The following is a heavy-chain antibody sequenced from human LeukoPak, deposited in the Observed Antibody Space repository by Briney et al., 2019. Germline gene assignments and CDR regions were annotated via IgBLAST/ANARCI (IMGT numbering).Heavy chain of an antibody. J-gene: IGHJ6*04. CDR2: INHSGST. CDR3: ARVFLFMVPSRRYYGMDV. Sequence: SETLSLTCAVYGGSFSGYYWSWIRQPPGKGLERIGEINHSGSTNYNPSLKSRVTISVDTSKNQFSLKLSSVTAADTAVYYCARVFLFMVPSRRYYGMDVWGKGTTVTVSS. CDR1: GGSFSGYY. D-gene: IGHD3-10*01. V-gene: IGHV4-34*01.